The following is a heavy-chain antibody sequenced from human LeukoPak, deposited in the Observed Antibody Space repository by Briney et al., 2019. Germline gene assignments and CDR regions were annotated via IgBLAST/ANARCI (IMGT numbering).Heavy chain of an antibody. CDR1: GGSVSSGIYC. J-gene: IGHJ4*02. CDR3: ASGRGYTYGPFGY. D-gene: IGHD5-18*01. Sequence: SETLSLTCTVSGGSVSSGIYCWGWIRQPPGKGLEWIGEINHSGSTNYNPSLKSRVTISIDTSKNQFSLMLNSVTAADTALYYCASGRGYTYGPFGYWGQGTLVTVSS. CDR2: INHSGST. V-gene: IGHV4-61*01.